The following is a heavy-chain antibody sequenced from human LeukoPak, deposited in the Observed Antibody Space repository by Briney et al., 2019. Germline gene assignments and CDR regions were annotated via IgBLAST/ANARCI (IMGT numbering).Heavy chain of an antibody. D-gene: IGHD2-21*02. CDR2: IIPIFGTA. V-gene: IGHV1-69*13. Sequence: GASEKVSCKASGGTFSSYAISWVRQAPGQGLEWMGGIIPIFGTANYAQKFQGRVTITADESTSTAYMELSSLRSEDTAVYYCARDRLAYCGGDCYPDAFDIWGQGTMVTVSS. CDR1: GGTFSSYA. CDR3: ARDRLAYCGGDCYPDAFDI. J-gene: IGHJ3*02.